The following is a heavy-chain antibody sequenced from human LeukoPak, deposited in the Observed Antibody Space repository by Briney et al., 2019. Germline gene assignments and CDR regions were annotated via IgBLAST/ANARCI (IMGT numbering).Heavy chain of an antibody. J-gene: IGHJ4*02. CDR1: GFTFSSYS. D-gene: IGHD3-22*01. V-gene: IGHV3-21*01. CDR2: ISSSSSYI. CDR3: ARASFQYYYDSSGYSTSDY. Sequence: GGSLRLSCAASGFTFSSYSMNWVRQAPGKGLEWVSSISSSSSYIYYADSVKGRFTISRDNAKNSLYLQMNSLRAEDTAVYYCARASFQYYYDSSGYSTSDYWGQGTLVTVSS.